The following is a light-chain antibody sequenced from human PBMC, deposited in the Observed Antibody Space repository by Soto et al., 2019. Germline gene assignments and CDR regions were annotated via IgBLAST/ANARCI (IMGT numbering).Light chain of an antibody. CDR1: QDVGKW. J-gene: IGKJ5*01. CDR2: GAS. V-gene: IGKV1-12*01. Sequence: IHMTQSPPSVSASVGYRFTITCRASQDVGKWLAWYQQKPGKAPTLLIHGASSLQSGVPPRYSGSGYGTDFTLTISSLLPEDFETYYCQQANSFPITFGQGTRLEIK. CDR3: QQANSFPIT.